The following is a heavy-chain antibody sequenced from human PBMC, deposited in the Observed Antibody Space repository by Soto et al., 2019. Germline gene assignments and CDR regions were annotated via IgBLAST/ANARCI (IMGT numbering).Heavy chain of an antibody. CDR3: VRTGRRDRWCVDV. D-gene: IGHD2-8*01. CDR2: IRQDGSEI. V-gene: IGHV3-7*01. J-gene: IGHJ6*02. Sequence: EVQLVESGGGLVQPGGSLRLSCAASGFTISPYWMSWVRQLPGKGLEWMANIRQDGSEIYYADSVNGRFTISRDNRKNSDYLQRRSLTAKDTAVYYCVRTGRRDRWCVDVWGQGTTVTVSS. CDR1: GFTISPYW.